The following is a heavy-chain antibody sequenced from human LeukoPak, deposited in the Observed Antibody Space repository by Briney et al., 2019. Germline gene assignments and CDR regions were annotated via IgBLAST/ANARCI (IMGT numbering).Heavy chain of an antibody. V-gene: IGHV4-4*02. CDR1: GGSISSNNW. CDR3: ARAHSSSRMMADY. Sequence: PSGTLSLTCDVSGGSISSNNWWCWVRQPPGKGREWSGEINHSGPTNYNPTLKSRVTISVDNSKNQFSLKLSSVTAADTAVYYCARAHSSSRMMADYWGQGTLVTVSS. D-gene: IGHD6-13*01. J-gene: IGHJ4*02. CDR2: INHSGPT.